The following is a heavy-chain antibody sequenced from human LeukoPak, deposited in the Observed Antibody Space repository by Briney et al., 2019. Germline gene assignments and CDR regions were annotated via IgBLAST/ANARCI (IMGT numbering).Heavy chain of an antibody. CDR3: ARCHLGLEAY. CDR2: ISAYNGNT. CDR1: GYTFTSYG. D-gene: IGHD1-1*01. J-gene: IGHJ4*02. Sequence: AAVKVSCKASGYTFTSYGISWVRQPPGQGREWMGWISAYNGNTNYAQKLQGRVTMTTDTSTSTAYMELRRLRSDDTAVYYCARCHLGLEAYWGQGTLVTVSS. V-gene: IGHV1-18*01.